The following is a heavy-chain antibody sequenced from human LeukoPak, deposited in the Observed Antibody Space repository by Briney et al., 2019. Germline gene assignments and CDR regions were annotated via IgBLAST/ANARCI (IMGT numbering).Heavy chain of an antibody. CDR3: ARLSRGAAAGFDC. V-gene: IGHV4-59*01. CDR2: IYYSGST. J-gene: IGHJ4*02. CDR1: DGSISSYY. Sequence: SETLSLTCTVSDGSISSYYWSWIRQPPGKGLEWIGYIYYSGSTNFNPSFKSRVSISVDTSKNQFSLNLTSVTAADTAFYYCARLSRGAAAGFDCWGPGTLVTVSS. D-gene: IGHD6-13*01.